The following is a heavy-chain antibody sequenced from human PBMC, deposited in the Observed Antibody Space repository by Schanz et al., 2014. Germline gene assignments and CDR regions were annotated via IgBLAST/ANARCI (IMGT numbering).Heavy chain of an antibody. CDR3: ARGRTFDY. Sequence: QVQLVQSGAEVKKPGASVKVSCKASGYTFVSYSMHWVRQAPGQGPEWMGWMQPDSGKTHYAEKFQGRVAMTRDVSISTAYMELSSLASEDTAVYYCARGRTFDYWGQGTLXTVSS. CDR2: MQPDSGKT. J-gene: IGHJ4*02. CDR1: GYTFVSYS. V-gene: IGHV1-8*02.